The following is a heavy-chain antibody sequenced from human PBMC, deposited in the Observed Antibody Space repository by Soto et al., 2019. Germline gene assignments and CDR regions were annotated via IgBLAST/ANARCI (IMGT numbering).Heavy chain of an antibody. CDR1: GGSISSINNHFSNHY. J-gene: IGHJ6*02. CDR3: TTQGFGGLHGLVDV. V-gene: IGHV4-59*08. Sequence: SETLSLTCPVSGGSISSINNHFSNHYCSWIRLSPGKGLEWIGYISNIGFTRYNPPLKSRVSISVDTSKNQFSLKLTSVTAADTAVYYCTTQGFGGLHGLVDVWAKGPRSPSP. D-gene: IGHD3-10*01. CDR2: ISNIGFT.